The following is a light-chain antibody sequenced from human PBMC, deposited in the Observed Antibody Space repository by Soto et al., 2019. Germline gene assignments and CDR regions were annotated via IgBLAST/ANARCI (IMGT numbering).Light chain of an antibody. CDR3: SSYTYNSTRV. V-gene: IGLV2-14*01. CDR2: DVT. Sequence: QSALTQPASVSGSPGQSITISCTGTISDVGGYDYVSWYQQHPGKAPKLMIYDVTNRPSGVSNRFSGSKSGNTASLTISGLQAEDEADYYCSSYTYNSTRVFGTGTKVTVL. CDR1: ISDVGGYDY. J-gene: IGLJ1*01.